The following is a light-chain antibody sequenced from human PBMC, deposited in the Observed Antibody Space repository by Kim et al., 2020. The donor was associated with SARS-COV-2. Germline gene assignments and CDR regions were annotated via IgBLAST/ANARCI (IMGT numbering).Light chain of an antibody. CDR3: QQYYSTPPS. V-gene: IGKV4-1*01. CDR2: WAS. Sequence: RATLNGKSSQTVLYNSNNQNYLAWYQPKPGQAPKLLIYWASIRESGVSDRFSGSGSETDFTLTISSLQAEDVAVYYCQQYYSTPPSFGQGTKLEIK. CDR1: QTVLYNSNNQNY. J-gene: IGKJ2*03.